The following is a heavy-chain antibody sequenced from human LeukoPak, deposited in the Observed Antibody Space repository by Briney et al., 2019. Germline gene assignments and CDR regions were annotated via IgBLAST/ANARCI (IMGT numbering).Heavy chain of an antibody. D-gene: IGHD3-16*01. CDR1: GYTFTSHG. CDR3: ARGSSYGFSMGY. Sequence: ASVKVSCKASGYTFTSHGISWVRQAPGQGLEWMGWISTYNGNTNYAQKLQGRVSMTTDTSTSTAYMDLRTLRSDDTAVYYCARGSSYGFSMGYWGQGTLVIVSS. V-gene: IGHV1-18*01. J-gene: IGHJ4*02. CDR2: ISTYNGNT.